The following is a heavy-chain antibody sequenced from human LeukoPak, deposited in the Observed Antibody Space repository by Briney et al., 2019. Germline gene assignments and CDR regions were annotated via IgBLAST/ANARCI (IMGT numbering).Heavy chain of an antibody. CDR1: GGSISSYY. CDR2: IYTSGST. J-gene: IGHJ4*01. D-gene: IGHD5-24*01. V-gene: IGHV4-4*09. Sequence: SETLSLTCTVSGGSISSYYWSWIRQPPGKGLEWIGYIYTSGSTNYNPSLKSRVTISVDTSKNQFSLKLSSVTAADTAVYYCARQTDDGYNGRNDYYFDYWGQGTLVTVSS. CDR3: ARQTDDGYNGRNDYYFDY.